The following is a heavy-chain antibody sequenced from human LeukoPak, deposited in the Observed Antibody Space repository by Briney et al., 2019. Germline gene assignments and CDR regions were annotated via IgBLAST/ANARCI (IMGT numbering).Heavy chain of an antibody. CDR3: AKDSSGYYYVFQH. V-gene: IGHV3-43*02. CDR2: ISGDGGST. Sequence: GGSLRLSCAASRFTFDDYAMHWVRQAPGKGLEWVSLISGDGGSTYYGDSVKGRFTISRDNSKNSLYLQMNSLGTEDTALYYCAKDSSGYYYVFQHWGQGTLVTVSS. J-gene: IGHJ1*01. D-gene: IGHD3-22*01. CDR1: RFTFDDYA.